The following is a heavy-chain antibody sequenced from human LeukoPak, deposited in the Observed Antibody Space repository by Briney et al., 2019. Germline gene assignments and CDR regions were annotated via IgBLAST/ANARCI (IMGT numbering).Heavy chain of an antibody. D-gene: IGHD2-15*01. CDR3: AKLAGGDPPWGWYYFDY. V-gene: IGHV3-23*01. J-gene: IGHJ4*02. CDR1: GFTVSSNY. CDR2: ISGSGGST. Sequence: PGGSLRLSCAASGFTVSSNYMSWVRQAPGKGLEWVSAISGSGGSTYYADSVKGRFTISRDNSKNTLYLQMNSLRAEDTAVYYCAKLAGGDPPWGWYYFDYWGQGTLVTVSS.